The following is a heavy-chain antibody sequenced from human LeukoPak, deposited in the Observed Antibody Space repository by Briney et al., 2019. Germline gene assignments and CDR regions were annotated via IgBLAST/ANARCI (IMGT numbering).Heavy chain of an antibody. D-gene: IGHD3-22*01. V-gene: IGHV3-30*02. CDR1: GFTFSGYG. J-gene: IGHJ4*02. Sequence: PGGSLRLYCAASGFTFSGYGMHWVRQAPGKGLEWVAFIRFDGSNKYYADSVKGRFTISRDNSKNTLYLQMNSLRAEDTAVYYCAKDHHDSSAFDYWGQGTLVTVSS. CDR2: IRFDGSNK. CDR3: AKDHHDSSAFDY.